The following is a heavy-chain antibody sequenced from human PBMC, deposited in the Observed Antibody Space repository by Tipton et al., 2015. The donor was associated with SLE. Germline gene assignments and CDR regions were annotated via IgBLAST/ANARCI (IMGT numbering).Heavy chain of an antibody. J-gene: IGHJ6*02. CDR3: ARHYYYYYYGMDV. CDR1: GGSFSGYY. CDR2: INHSGST. V-gene: IGHV4-34*01. Sequence: TLSLTCAVYGGSFSGYYWSWIRQPPGKGLEWIGEINHSGSTNYNPSLKSRVTISVDTSKNQFSQKLSSVTAADTAVYYCARHYYYYYYGMDVWGQGTTVTVSS.